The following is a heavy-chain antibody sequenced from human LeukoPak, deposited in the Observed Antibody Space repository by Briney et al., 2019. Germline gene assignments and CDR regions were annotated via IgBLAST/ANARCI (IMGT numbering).Heavy chain of an antibody. Sequence: GGTLRLSCAASGFPFSSHGMSWVRQAPGKGLEWVSGIIGGGGSTYYADSVKGRFTISGDNSRNTLFLQMNSLRAEDTAVYYCAHGAMYQLDYWGQGTLVTVSS. CDR2: IIGGGGST. CDR1: GFPFSSHG. CDR3: AHGAMYQLDY. V-gene: IGHV3-23*01. D-gene: IGHD2-2*01. J-gene: IGHJ4*02.